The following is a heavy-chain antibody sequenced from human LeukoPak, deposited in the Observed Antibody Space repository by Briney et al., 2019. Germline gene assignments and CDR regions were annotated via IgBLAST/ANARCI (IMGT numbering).Heavy chain of an antibody. V-gene: IGHV3-74*01. J-gene: IGHJ3*01. D-gene: IGHD6-19*01. CDR3: ARAQWLADDAFDV. Sequence: GGSLRLSCAASKFTFSDYSMSWVRQAPGKGLAWVSRINSDGRSTSYADSVKGRFTISRDNAKNTLSLQMNSLRVEDTAVYYCARAQWLADDAFDVWGQGTMVTVSS. CDR1: KFTFSDYS. CDR2: INSDGRST.